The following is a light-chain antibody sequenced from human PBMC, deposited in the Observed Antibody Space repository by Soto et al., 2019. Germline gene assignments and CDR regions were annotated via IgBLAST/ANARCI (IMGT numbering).Light chain of an antibody. Sequence: ENVLTQSPVTLSLSPGERATLSCRASQSVTSNKVAWFQQKPGQAPRLLIRAASSRATGIPARFSGSGSATDLTLTIRRLEPEDFAVYYCQQYGSPPPYTFGQWTKLEIK. CDR2: AAS. CDR1: QSVTSNK. CDR3: QQYGSPPPYT. V-gene: IGKV3-20*01. J-gene: IGKJ2*01.